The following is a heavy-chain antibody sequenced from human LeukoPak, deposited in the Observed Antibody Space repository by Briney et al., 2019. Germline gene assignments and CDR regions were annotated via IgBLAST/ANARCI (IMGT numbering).Heavy chain of an antibody. J-gene: IGHJ4*02. Sequence: ASVKVSCKASGYTFTSYDINWVRQATGQGLEWMGWINPNSGGTNYAQKFQGRVTMTRDTSISTAYMELSRLRSDDTAVYYCATQMTAEFDYWGQGTLVTVSS. CDR2: INPNSGGT. CDR3: ATQMTAEFDY. CDR1: GYTFTSYD. D-gene: IGHD1-14*01. V-gene: IGHV1-2*02.